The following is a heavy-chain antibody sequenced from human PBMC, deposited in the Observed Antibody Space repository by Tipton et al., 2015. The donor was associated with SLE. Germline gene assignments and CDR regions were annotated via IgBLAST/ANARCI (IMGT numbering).Heavy chain of an antibody. CDR1: GGSISTSNW. D-gene: IGHD3-22*01. J-gene: IGHJ4*02. CDR2: IYHSGST. CDR3: ARDYYDSSGYFGY. V-gene: IGHV4-4*02. Sequence: TLSLTCAVSGGSISTSNWWSWVRQPPGKGLEWIGEIYHSGSTNYNLSLKSRVTMSVDKSKNQFSLKLSSVTAADTAVYYCARDYYDSSGYFGYWSQGTLVTVSS.